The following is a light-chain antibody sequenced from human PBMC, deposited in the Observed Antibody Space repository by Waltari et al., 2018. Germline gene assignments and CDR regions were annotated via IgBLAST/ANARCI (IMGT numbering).Light chain of an antibody. CDR2: GAF. V-gene: IGKV3-20*01. CDR3: QQYDVSPLT. Sequence: EIVLTQSPGTLSLSPGDGATLSCRTSQTIRTTYLAWYQQKPGQAPTLLIYGAFTRATDIPYRFTGRGSGTDFSLTISSLEPEDFATYYCQQYDVSPLTFGGGTKVEIK. J-gene: IGKJ4*01. CDR1: QTIRTTY.